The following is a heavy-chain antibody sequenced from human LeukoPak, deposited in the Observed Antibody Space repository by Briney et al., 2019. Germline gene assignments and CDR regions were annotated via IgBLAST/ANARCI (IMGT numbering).Heavy chain of an antibody. CDR3: TRGNQFHRDFDY. D-gene: IGHD1-14*01. V-gene: IGHV4-39*07. J-gene: IGHJ4*02. CDR1: GGSISSSSYY. CDR2: IYYSGST. Sequence: KPSETLSLTCTVSGGSISSSSYYWGWIRQPPGKGLEWIGSIYYSGSTYYNPSLKSRVTISVDTSKNQFSLKLSSVTAADTAVYYCTRGNQFHRDFDYWGQGTLVTVSS.